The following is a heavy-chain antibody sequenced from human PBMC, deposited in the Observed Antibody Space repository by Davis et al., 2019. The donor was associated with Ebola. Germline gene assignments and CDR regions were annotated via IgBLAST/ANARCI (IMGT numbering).Heavy chain of an antibody. CDR3: ARGVGPGTLYYYYYGMDV. D-gene: IGHD6-13*01. CDR1: GYTFTSYD. Sequence: ASVKVSCKASGYTFTSYDINWVRQATGQGLEWMGWMNPNSGNTGYAQKFQGRVTMTRNTSISTAYMELSSLRSEDTAVYYCARGVGPGTLYYYYYGMDVWGQGTTVTVSS. J-gene: IGHJ6*02. V-gene: IGHV1-8*01. CDR2: MNPNSGNT.